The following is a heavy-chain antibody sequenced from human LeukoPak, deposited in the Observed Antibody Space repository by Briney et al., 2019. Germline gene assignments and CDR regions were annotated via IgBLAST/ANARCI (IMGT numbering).Heavy chain of an antibody. V-gene: IGHV3-23*01. CDR2: INPDGSTT. J-gene: IGHJ4*02. CDR3: AKDKGPYYYDSSGYYDY. CDR1: GFTVSSNY. Sequence: PGGSLRLSCAASGFTVSSNYMSWVRQAPGKGLVWVSRINPDGSTTYYADSVKGRFTISRDNSKNTLYLQMNSLRAEDTAVYYCAKDKGPYYYDSSGYYDYWGQGTLVTVSS. D-gene: IGHD3-22*01.